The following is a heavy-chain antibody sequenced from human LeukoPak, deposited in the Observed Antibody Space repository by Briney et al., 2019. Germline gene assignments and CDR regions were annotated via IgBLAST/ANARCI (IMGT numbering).Heavy chain of an antibody. V-gene: IGHV3-66*01. Sequence: GGSLRLSCAASGFIVSNNHINWIRQAPGKGLGGVSIIYSGDTTYYSDSVKGRFILSSDNSKNMLYLQMNSLRVEDTAVYYCARERPGSRVLDYWGQGTVVTVSS. J-gene: IGHJ4*02. CDR1: GFIVSNNH. D-gene: IGHD3-10*01. CDR2: IYSGDTT. CDR3: ARERPGSRVLDY.